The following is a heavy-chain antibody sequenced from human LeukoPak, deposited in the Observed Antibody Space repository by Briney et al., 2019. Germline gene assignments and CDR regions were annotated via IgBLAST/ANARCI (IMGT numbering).Heavy chain of an antibody. Sequence: SETLSLTCAVYGGSFSGYYWSWIRQPPGKGLEWIGYIYYSGSTNYNPSLKSRVTISVDTSKNQFSLKLSSVTAADTAVYYCARRSSACSGGSCYSGFGYWGQGTLVTVSS. D-gene: IGHD2-15*01. CDR1: GGSFSGYY. V-gene: IGHV4-59*08. J-gene: IGHJ4*02. CDR2: IYYSGST. CDR3: ARRSSACSGGSCYSGFGY.